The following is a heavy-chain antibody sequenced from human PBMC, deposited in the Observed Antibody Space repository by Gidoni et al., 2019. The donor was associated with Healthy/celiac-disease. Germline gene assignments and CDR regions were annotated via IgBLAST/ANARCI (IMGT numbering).Heavy chain of an antibody. CDR2: IYYSGST. D-gene: IGHD3-22*01. J-gene: IGHJ4*02. V-gene: IGHV4-39*01. CDR3: ARHRSTMIVGPYPHFDY. Sequence: QLQLQESGPGLVKPSETLSLTCTVSGGSISSSSYYWGWIRQPPGKGLEWIGSIYYSGSTYYNPSLKSRVTISVDTSKNQFSLKLSSVTAADTAVYYCARHRSTMIVGPYPHFDYWGQGTLVTVSS. CDR1: GGSISSSSYY.